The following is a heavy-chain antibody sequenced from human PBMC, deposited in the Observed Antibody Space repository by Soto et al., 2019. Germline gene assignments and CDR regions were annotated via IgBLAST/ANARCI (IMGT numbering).Heavy chain of an antibody. CDR2: IYPGDSDT. CDR3: ARHGWSRWLVTDHYYFDY. V-gene: IGHV5-51*01. Sequence: GESLKISCKGSGYSFTSYWIGWVRQMPGKGLEWMGIIYPGDSDTRYSPSFQGQVTISADKSISTAYLQWSSLKASDTAMYYCARHGWSRWLVTDHYYFDYWGRGTLVTVSS. J-gene: IGHJ4*02. CDR1: GYSFTSYW. D-gene: IGHD6-19*01.